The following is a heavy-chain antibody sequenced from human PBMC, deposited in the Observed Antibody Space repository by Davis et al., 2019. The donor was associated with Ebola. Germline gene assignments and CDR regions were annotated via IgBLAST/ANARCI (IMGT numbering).Heavy chain of an antibody. J-gene: IGHJ4*02. D-gene: IGHD2-8*01. CDR1: GGSISSYY. Sequence: PSETLSLTCTVSGGSISSYYWSWIRQPPGKGLEWIGYIYYSGSTNYNPSLRSRASIFRDTFKNHFSVALTSVTAADTAVYYRARVGDFQGVYWGQGILVSVSS. V-gene: IGHV4-59*01. CDR2: IYYSGST. CDR3: ARVGDFQGVY.